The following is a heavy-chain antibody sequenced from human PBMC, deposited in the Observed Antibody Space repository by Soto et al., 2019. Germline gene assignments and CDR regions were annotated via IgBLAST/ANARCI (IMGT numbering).Heavy chain of an antibody. J-gene: IGHJ6*02. CDR3: ARDLRKKGGGSSPHYYYYGMDV. V-gene: IGHV3-21*01. CDR1: VFTFSSYS. CDR2: ISSSSSYI. Sequence: PWWSLRLSCPASVFTFSSYSMNWGRQAPGKGLKWVSSISSSSSYIYYSDSVKGRFTISRDNAKNSLYLQMNSLSAEDTAVYYCARDLRKKGGGSSPHYYYYGMDVWGQGATVTVSS. D-gene: IGHD6-13*01.